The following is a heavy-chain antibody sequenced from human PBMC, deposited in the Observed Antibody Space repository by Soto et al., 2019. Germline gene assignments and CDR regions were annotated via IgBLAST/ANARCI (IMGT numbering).Heavy chain of an antibody. V-gene: IGHV4-34*01. CDR2: INHSGST. J-gene: IGHJ4*02. D-gene: IGHD2-8*02. Sequence: QVQLQQWGAGLLKPSETLSLTCAVYGGSFSGYYWTWIRQPPGTWLEWSGEINHSGSTNYNPSLKSRVTISVDTSKNQFSLKLTSVTSADTAVYYCARDKITGLFDYWGQGTLVTVSS. CDR3: ARDKITGLFDY. CDR1: GGSFSGYY.